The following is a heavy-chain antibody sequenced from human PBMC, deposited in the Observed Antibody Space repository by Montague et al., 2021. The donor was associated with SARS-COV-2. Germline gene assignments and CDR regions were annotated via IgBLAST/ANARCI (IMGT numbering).Heavy chain of an antibody. V-gene: IGHV3-7*01. CDR3: ARNYWFYFDY. J-gene: IGHJ4*02. D-gene: IGHD2-8*02. CDR2: INRDGSRR. Sequence: SLRLSCAASGFTIGDTYMTWVRQAPGKGLEWVAKINRDGSRRDYVDSMKGRFTISRDNAKNSLYLQLDSLRAEDTAVYYCARNYWFYFDYWGQGTLVTVSP. CDR1: GFTIGDTY.